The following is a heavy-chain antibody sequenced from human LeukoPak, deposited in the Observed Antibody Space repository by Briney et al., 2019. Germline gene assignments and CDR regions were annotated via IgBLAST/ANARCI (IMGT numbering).Heavy chain of an antibody. CDR3: ARDWGSGSPRDFDY. D-gene: IGHD3-16*01. Sequence: ASVKVSCKASGYTFTGYYMHWVRQAPGQGLEWMGWINPNSGGTNYAQKFQGRVTMTRDTSTSTAYMELRSLRSDDTAVYYCARDWGSGSPRDFDYWGQGTLVTVSS. J-gene: IGHJ4*02. CDR2: INPNSGGT. CDR1: GYTFTGYY. V-gene: IGHV1-2*02.